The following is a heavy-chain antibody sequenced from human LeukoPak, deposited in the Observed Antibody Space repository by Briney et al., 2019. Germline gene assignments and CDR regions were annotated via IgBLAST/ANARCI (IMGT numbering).Heavy chain of an antibody. J-gene: IGHJ5*02. V-gene: IGHV4-4*07. Sequence: SETLSLTCTVSGGSISSYYWSWIRQPAGKGLELIGRIYTSGSTNYNPSLKSRVTMSVDTSKNQFSLKLSSVPAADTAVYSCARDWYYYDSSGFNWFDPWGQGTLVTVSS. D-gene: IGHD3-22*01. CDR1: GGSISSYY. CDR2: IYTSGST. CDR3: ARDWYYYDSSGFNWFDP.